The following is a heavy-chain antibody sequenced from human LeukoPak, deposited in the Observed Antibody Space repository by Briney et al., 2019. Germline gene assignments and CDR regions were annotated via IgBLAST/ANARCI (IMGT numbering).Heavy chain of an antibody. Sequence: SETLSLTCTVSGGSINSYYWSWIRQPPGKGLEWIGYIYYSGSTNYNPSLKSRVTISVDTSKNQFSLKLSSVTAADTAGYYCARVGIIVPENWFDPWGQGTLVTVSS. CDR3: ARVGIIVPENWFDP. J-gene: IGHJ5*02. D-gene: IGHD2-2*01. CDR2: IYYSGST. CDR1: GGSINSYY. V-gene: IGHV4-59*01.